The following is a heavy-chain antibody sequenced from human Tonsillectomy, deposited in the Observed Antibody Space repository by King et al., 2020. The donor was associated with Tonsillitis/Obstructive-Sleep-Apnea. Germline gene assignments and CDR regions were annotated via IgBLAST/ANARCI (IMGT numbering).Heavy chain of an antibody. CDR2: IYPDDSDT. CDR3: AVGSVAGIMAFDL. J-gene: IGHJ2*01. V-gene: IGHV5-51*03. Sequence: QLVQSGAEVKKPGESLKISCKGSGYSFPTYWIGWVRQMPGKGLEWMGIIYPDDSDTTYSPSFQGQVTISADKSISTAYLQWSSLKASDTAIYYCAVGSVAGIMAFDLWGRGTLVTVSS. D-gene: IGHD6-19*01. CDR1: GYSFPTYW.